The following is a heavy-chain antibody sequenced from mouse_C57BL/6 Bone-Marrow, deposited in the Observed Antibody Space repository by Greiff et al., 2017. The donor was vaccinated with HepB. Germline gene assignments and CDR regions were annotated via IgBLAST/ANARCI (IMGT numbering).Heavy chain of an antibody. D-gene: IGHD2-4*01. Sequence: QVQLKQPGAELVRPGTSVKLSCKASGYTFTSYWMHWVKQRPGQGLEWIGVIDPSDSYTNYNQKFKGKATLTVDTSSSTAYMQLSSLTSEDSAVYYCARRGRLRRGYYFDYWGQGTTLTVSS. CDR3: ARRGRLRRGYYFDY. V-gene: IGHV1-59*01. CDR1: GYTFTSYW. J-gene: IGHJ2*01. CDR2: IDPSDSYT.